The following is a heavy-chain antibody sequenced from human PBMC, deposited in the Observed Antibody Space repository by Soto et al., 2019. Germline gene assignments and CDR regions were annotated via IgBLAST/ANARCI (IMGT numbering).Heavy chain of an antibody. D-gene: IGHD3-22*01. J-gene: IGHJ5*02. V-gene: IGHV4-39*01. CDR3: AGEYDSSGYYGWFDP. CDR1: GGSISSTSYY. Sequence: QLQLQESGPGLVKPSETLSLTCTVSGGSISSTSYYWGWIRQPPGKGLEWIGSIHYSGSTYQNPSLHSPLTLSLDSSSNQFSLKLSSVTAADTAVYYCAGEYDSSGYYGWFDPWGQGTLVTVSS. CDR2: IHYSGST.